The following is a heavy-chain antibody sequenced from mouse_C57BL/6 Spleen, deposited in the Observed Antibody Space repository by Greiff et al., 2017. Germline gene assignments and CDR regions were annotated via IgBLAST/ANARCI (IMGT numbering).Heavy chain of an antibody. D-gene: IGHD1-1*01. CDR3: AIFSDGSSYLAWFAY. J-gene: IGHJ3*01. CDR1: GYTFTSYW. V-gene: IGHV1-74*01. CDR2: IHPSDSDT. Sequence: QVQLQQPGAELVKPGASVKVSCKASGYTFTSYWMHWVKQRPGQGLEWIGRIHPSDSDTNYNQKFKGKATLTVDKSSSTAYMQLSSLTSEDSAVYYCAIFSDGSSYLAWFAYWGQGTLVTVSA.